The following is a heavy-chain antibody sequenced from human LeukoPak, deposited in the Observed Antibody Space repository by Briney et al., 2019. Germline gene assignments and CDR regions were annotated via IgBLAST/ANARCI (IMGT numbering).Heavy chain of an antibody. Sequence: GRSLRLSCAASGFTFSGYGMHWVRQAPGKGLEWVAVISYDGSNTYYADSVKGRFTISRDNSKNMLYLQMNSLRAEDTAVYYCAKPYYYGSRSYMDYWGQGTLVTVSS. J-gene: IGHJ4*02. CDR1: GFTFSGYG. D-gene: IGHD3-10*01. V-gene: IGHV3-30*18. CDR3: AKPYYYGSRSYMDY. CDR2: ISYDGSNT.